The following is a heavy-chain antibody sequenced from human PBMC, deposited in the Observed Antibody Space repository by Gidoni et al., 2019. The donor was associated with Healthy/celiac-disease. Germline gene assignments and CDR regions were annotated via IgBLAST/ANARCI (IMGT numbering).Heavy chain of an antibody. CDR1: GFTFSSYS. CDR2: IRGSGGST. J-gene: IGHJ4*02. CDR3: AKDWGDSGWYLALPEY. Sequence: EVQLLESGGGLVQPGGALRLSCAACGFTFSSYSMSWVRQAPGKGLEWVSAIRGSGGSTYYASSVKGRFTISRDNSKNTLYLQMNSLRAEDTAVYYCAKDWGDSGWYLALPEYWGQGTLVTVSS. D-gene: IGHD6-19*01. V-gene: IGHV3-23*01.